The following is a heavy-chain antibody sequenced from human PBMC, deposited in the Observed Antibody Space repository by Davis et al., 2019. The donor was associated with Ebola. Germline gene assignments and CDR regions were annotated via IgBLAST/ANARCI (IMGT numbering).Heavy chain of an antibody. Sequence: GESPKISRAASGFTISSSEMNWVRQAPGKGLQWLSYISSSGATIYYADSVKGRFTVSRDNAKNSLYLQMNTLRADDTAVYYCASQLFDYGDSPLSHWGQGTLVTVSS. CDR2: ISSSGATI. V-gene: IGHV3-48*03. J-gene: IGHJ4*02. CDR3: ASQLFDYGDSPLSH. CDR1: GFTISSSE. D-gene: IGHD4-17*01.